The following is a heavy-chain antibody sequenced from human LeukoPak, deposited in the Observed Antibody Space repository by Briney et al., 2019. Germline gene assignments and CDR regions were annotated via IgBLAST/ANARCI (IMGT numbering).Heavy chain of an antibody. CDR3: AKTHGYFDQ. CDR2: ISGSGETT. CDR1: GFPFSSYG. J-gene: IGHJ4*02. D-gene: IGHD3-22*01. V-gene: IGHV3-23*01. Sequence: GGSLRLSCAASGFPFSSYGMTWLRQTPAKGPEWVSAISGSGETTYYSDSVKGRFTISRDNSKNTLFLQMNSLRVEDAAMYYCAKTHGYFDQWGQGTLVAVSS.